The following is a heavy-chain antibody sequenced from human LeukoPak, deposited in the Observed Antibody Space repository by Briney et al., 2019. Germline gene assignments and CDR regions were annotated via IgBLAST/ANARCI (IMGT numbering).Heavy chain of an antibody. CDR2: ISSSSSYI. Sequence: GGSLRLSCAASGFTFSSYGMHWVRQAPGKGLEWVSSISSSSSYIYYADSVKGRFTISRDNAKNSLYLQMNSLRAEDTAVYYCARAQWGLLQPNDAFDIWGQGTMVTVSS. J-gene: IGHJ3*02. V-gene: IGHV3-21*01. CDR3: ARAQWGLLQPNDAFDI. CDR1: GFTFSSYG. D-gene: IGHD1-26*01.